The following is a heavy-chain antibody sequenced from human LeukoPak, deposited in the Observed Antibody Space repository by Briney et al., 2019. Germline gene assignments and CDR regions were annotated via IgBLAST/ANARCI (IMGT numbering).Heavy chain of an antibody. J-gene: IGHJ4*02. CDR1: GFTFDNYA. CDR2: ISGDGSST. D-gene: IGHD5-18*01. Sequence: PGGSLRLSCAASGFTFDNYALHWVRQAPGKGLEWISVISGDGSSTYYADSVKGRFTISRDNSKNSLYLQMNSLRTEDTALYYCAKDIGAMVTLAFDYWGQGTLVTVSS. V-gene: IGHV3-43*02. CDR3: AKDIGAMVTLAFDY.